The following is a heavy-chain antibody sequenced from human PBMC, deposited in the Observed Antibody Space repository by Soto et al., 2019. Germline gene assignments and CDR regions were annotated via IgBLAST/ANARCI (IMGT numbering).Heavy chain of an antibody. Sequence: QVQLVQSGAEVKKPGSSVKVSCKASGGTFSSYTISWVRQAPGQGLEWMGRIIPILGIANYAQKFQGRVTTTSVQSTSSAYMELSSLRPEISALYYCATRKHPNYRMDVWGQGTTATVSS. CDR3: ATRKHPNYRMDV. J-gene: IGHJ6*02. CDR1: GGTFSSYT. CDR2: IIPILGIA. V-gene: IGHV1-69*02.